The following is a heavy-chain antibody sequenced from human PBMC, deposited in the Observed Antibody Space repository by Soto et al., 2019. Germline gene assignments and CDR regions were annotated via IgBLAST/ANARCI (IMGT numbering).Heavy chain of an antibody. V-gene: IGHV2-5*02. CDR1: GFSLSTSGVG. J-gene: IGHJ4*02. Sequence: QITLKESGPTLVKPTQTLTLTCTFSGFSLSTSGVGVGWIRQPPGKALEWLALIYWDDDKRYSPSLKSRLTTTKEPSKNPVGLTMTNMDPVDTATYYCAHTAFPYYYDSSGLFDYWGQGTLVTVSS. CDR3: AHTAFPYYYDSSGLFDY. CDR2: IYWDDDK. D-gene: IGHD3-22*01.